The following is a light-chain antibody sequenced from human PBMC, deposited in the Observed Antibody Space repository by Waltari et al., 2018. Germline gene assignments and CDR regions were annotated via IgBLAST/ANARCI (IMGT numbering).Light chain of an antibody. V-gene: IGLV3-1*01. CDR3: QAWDSRTAYIL. CDR1: GLVDQY. J-gene: IGLJ3*02. Sequence: SFELTQPPSVSVSPGQTASITCSGDGLVDQYTCWYQQRSGQSPVLVISQGTKRPSGIPERFSGSSSGNTATLIISGAQAIDEADYFCQAWDSRTAYILFGGGTKLTVL. CDR2: QGT.